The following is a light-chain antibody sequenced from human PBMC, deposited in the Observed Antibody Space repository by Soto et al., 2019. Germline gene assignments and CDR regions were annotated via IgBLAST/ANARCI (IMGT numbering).Light chain of an antibody. CDR3: ATWDDSLNGEV. Sequence: QSVLTQPPSASGTPGQRVILSCSGSSSNIGSNTVSWYQQLPGTAPKLLIYSNNQRPSGVPDRFSGSRSGTSASLAISGLHSEDEADYYCATWDDSLNGEVFGEGTKLTVL. V-gene: IGLV1-44*01. J-gene: IGLJ2*01. CDR2: SNN. CDR1: SSNIGSNT.